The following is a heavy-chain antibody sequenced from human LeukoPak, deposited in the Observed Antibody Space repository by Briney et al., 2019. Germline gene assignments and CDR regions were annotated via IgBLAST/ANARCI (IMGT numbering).Heavy chain of an antibody. D-gene: IGHD6-13*01. V-gene: IGHV1-2*06. J-gene: IGHJ4*02. CDR3: AIGMAAAGTFEY. Sequence: ASVKVSCKASGYTFTAYYLYWVRQAPGQGLEWMGRINPNSGGTDYAQKFQGRVTMTRDTSISTAYMVLSSLRSDDTAVYYCAIGMAAAGTFEYWGQGTLVTVSS. CDR1: GYTFTAYY. CDR2: INPNSGGT.